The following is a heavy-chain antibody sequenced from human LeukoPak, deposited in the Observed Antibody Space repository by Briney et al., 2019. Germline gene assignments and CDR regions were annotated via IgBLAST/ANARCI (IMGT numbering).Heavy chain of an antibody. CDR1: GGSFSGYY. D-gene: IGHD4-17*01. V-gene: IGHV4-34*01. J-gene: IGHJ4*02. CDR3: ARDSGNYGDYVLGDY. Sequence: PSETLSLTCAVYGGSFSGYYWSWIRQPPGKGLEGIGEINHSGSTNYNPSLKSRVTISVDTSKNQFSLKLSSVTAEDTAVYYCARDSGNYGDYVLGDYWGQGTLVTVSS. CDR2: INHSGST.